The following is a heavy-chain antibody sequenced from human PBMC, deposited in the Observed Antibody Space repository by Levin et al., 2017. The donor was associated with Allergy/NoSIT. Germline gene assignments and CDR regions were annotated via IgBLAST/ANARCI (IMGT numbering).Heavy chain of an antibody. V-gene: IGHV1-69*04. Sequence: AASVKVSCKASGGTFSSYTISWVRQAPGQGLEWMGRIIPILGIANYAQKFQGRVTITADKSTSTAYMELSSLRSEDTAVYYCARENSPETTGYPHYYYYGMDVWGQGTTVTVSS. J-gene: IGHJ6*02. CDR1: GGTFSSYT. D-gene: IGHD4-17*01. CDR2: IIPILGIA. CDR3: ARENSPETTGYPHYYYYGMDV.